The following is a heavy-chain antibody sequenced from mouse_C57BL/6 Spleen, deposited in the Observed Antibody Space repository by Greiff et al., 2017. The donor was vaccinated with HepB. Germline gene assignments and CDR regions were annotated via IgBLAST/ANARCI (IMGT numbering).Heavy chain of an antibody. CDR1: GFTFSSYA. CDR2: ISSGGDYI. CDR3: TRDYGYYAMDY. J-gene: IGHJ4*01. V-gene: IGHV5-9-1*02. D-gene: IGHD1-1*01. Sequence: EVQRVESGAGLVKPGGSLKLSCAASGFTFSSYAMSWVRQTPEKRLEWVAYISSGGDYIYYADTVKGRFTISRDNARNTLYLQMSSLKSEDTAMYYCTRDYGYYAMDYWGQGTSVTVSS.